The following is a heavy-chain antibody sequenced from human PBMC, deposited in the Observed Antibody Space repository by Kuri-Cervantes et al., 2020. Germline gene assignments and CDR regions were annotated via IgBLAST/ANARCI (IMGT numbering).Heavy chain of an antibody. D-gene: IGHD3-3*01. V-gene: IGHV4-59*13. Sequence: ESLKISCAASGFTFSDYYMSWIRQPPGKGLEWIGYIYYSGSTNYNPSLKSRVTISVDTSKNQFSLKLSSVTAADTAVYYCARGRGGFLEWLSIYFDYWGQGTLVTVSS. CDR1: GFTFSDYY. J-gene: IGHJ4*02. CDR3: ARGRGGFLEWLSIYFDY. CDR2: IYYSGST.